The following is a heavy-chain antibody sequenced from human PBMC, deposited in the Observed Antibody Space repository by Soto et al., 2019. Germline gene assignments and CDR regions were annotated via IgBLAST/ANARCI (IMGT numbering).Heavy chain of an antibody. CDR2: IIPIFGTA. J-gene: IGHJ4*02. Sequence: GASVKVSCKASGGTFSSYAISWVRQAPGQGLEWMGGIIPIFGTANYAQKFQGRVTITADESTSTAYMELSSLRPEDTAVYYCARDQPLRYYDSSGYYGYWGQGTLVTVSS. CDR3: ARDQPLRYYDSSGYYGY. CDR1: GGTFSSYA. V-gene: IGHV1-69*13. D-gene: IGHD3-22*01.